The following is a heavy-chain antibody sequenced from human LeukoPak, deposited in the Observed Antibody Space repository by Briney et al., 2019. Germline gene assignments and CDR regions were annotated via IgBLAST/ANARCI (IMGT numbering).Heavy chain of an antibody. V-gene: IGHV3-74*01. CDR1: GFTFSSYW. Sequence: PGGSLRLSCAASGFTFSSYWMHWVRQAPGKGLVWVSRINSDGSSTSYADSVKGRFTISRDNAKNTLYLQMNSLRAEDTAVYYCAKDHRRDYYGSGSYFDYWGQGTLVTVSS. CDR2: INSDGSST. D-gene: IGHD3-10*01. J-gene: IGHJ4*02. CDR3: AKDHRRDYYGSGSYFDY.